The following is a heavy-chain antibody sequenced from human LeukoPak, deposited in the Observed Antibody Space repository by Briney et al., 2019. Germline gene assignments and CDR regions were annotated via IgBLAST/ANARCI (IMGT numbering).Heavy chain of an antibody. CDR2: TYYRSKWYN. CDR3: ARRNSWTEKPDTGFDY. D-gene: IGHD6-13*01. CDR1: GDTVSNKRSA. Sequence: SQTLSLTCAISGDTVSNKRSAWNWIRQSPSRGLEWLGRTYYRSKWYNDYAVSVKSRITINPDTSKNQFSLQLNSVSPEDTAVYYCARRNSWTEKPDTGFDYWGQGILVTVSS. V-gene: IGHV6-1*01. J-gene: IGHJ4*02.